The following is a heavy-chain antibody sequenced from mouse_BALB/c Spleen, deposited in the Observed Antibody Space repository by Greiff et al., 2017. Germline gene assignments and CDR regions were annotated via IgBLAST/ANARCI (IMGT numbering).Heavy chain of an antibody. CDR2: IDPANGNT. CDR3: ARPYDYDGFAY. V-gene: IGHV14-3*02. D-gene: IGHD2-4*01. Sequence: VQLQQSGAELVKPGASVKLSCTASGFNIKDTYMHWVKQRPEQGLEWIGRIDPANGNTKYDPKFQGKATITADTSSNTAYLQLSSLTSEDTAVYYCARPYDYDGFAYWGQGTLVTVSA. CDR1: GFNIKDTY. J-gene: IGHJ3*01.